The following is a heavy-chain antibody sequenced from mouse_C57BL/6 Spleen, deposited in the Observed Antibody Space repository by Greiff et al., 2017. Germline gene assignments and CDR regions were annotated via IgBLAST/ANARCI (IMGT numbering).Heavy chain of an antibody. CDR3: AREGPSTVVVEDYFDY. CDR2: IYPRSGNT. CDR1: GYTFTSFG. Sequence: QVQLQQSGAELVRPGASVKLSCKASGYTFTSFGISWVKQRSGQGLEWIGEIYPRSGNTYFNEKFKGKATLTADKSSSTAYMELRSLTSEDSAVYFCAREGPSTVVVEDYFDYWGQGTTLTVSS. D-gene: IGHD1-1*01. V-gene: IGHV1-81*01. J-gene: IGHJ2*01.